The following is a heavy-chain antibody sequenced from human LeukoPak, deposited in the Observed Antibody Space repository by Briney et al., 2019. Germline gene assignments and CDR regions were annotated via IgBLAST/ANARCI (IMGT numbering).Heavy chain of an antibody. CDR2: IYSSGST. CDR1: GGSINSATYY. V-gene: IGHV4-39*01. D-gene: IGHD2-21*01. Sequence: SETLSLTCTVSGGSINSATYYWGWIRQPPGKGLEWIGTIYSSGSTSYTPSLESRVTMSVDTTKNQFFLKLTSVTAADTAVYYCARALAYCAGNCVTDYFDYWGQGALVTVSS. J-gene: IGHJ4*02. CDR3: ARALAYCAGNCVTDYFDY.